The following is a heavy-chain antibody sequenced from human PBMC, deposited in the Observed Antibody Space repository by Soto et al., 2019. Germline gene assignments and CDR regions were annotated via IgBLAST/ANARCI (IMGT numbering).Heavy chain of an antibody. CDR1: GGSISRYY. CDR2: IYYSGST. J-gene: IGHJ4*02. Sequence: QVQLQASGPGLVKPSETLSLTCTVSGGSISRYYWSWIRQPPGKGLEWIGYIYYSGSTNYNPSLVTRISISVDLSKTLFSMKLSSATAADTSVYYCARRWGRTFDYWGQGTLGSVAS. CDR3: ARRWGRTFDY. D-gene: IGHD7-27*01. V-gene: IGHV4-59*08.